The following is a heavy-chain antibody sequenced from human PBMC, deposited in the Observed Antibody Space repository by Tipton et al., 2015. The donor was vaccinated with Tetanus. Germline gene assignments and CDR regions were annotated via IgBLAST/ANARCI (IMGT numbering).Heavy chain of an antibody. D-gene: IGHD4-11*01. V-gene: IGHV4-31*02. CDR1: GVSIKGGGFY. CDR2: IYSPGTT. J-gene: IGHJ4*02. CDR3: ARLASYSNHLDA. Sequence: LRLSCSVSGVSIKGGGFYWTWIRQPPGKGLEWIGYIYSPGTTSYAPSLRGRATISFDSVKNHFSLSLSSVTAADTAMYYCARLASYSNHLDAWGQGALVTVSS.